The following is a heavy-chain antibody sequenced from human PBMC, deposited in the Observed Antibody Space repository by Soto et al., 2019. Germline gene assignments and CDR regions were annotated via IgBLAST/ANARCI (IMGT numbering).Heavy chain of an antibody. CDR3: ARGVYYDSRGYYFFF. Sequence: SVKVSCKASGGTFSRYALSWVRQAPGQGPEWMGGIVPMFGTANCAQKFQGRVTITADESTSTAYMQLSSLRSEDTAVYYCARGVYYDSRGYYFFFWGQGTLVTVSS. CDR2: IVPMFGTA. J-gene: IGHJ4*02. V-gene: IGHV1-69*13. D-gene: IGHD3-22*01. CDR1: GGTFSRYA.